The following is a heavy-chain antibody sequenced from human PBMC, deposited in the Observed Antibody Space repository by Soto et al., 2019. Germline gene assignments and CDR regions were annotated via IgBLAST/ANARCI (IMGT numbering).Heavy chain of an antibody. CDR1: GYSFNNYW. CDR2: IYPGDSST. CDR3: ATTRYYGSGSYYNGDY. D-gene: IGHD3-10*01. Sequence: PGESLKISCKCSGYSFNNYWIGWVRQMPGKGLEWMGIIYPGDSSTRYSPSFQGQVTISADKSISTAYLQWSSLKTSDTAMYYCATTRYYGSGSYYNGDYWGQGTLVTVSS. J-gene: IGHJ4*02. V-gene: IGHV5-51*01.